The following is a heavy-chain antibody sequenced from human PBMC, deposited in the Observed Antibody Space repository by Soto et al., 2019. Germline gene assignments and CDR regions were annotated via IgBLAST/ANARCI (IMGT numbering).Heavy chain of an antibody. D-gene: IGHD2-15*01. J-gene: IGHJ4*02. CDR2: IIPIFGTA. CDR1: GGTFSSYA. CDR3: ARVYWSDGSCSSGAIFDY. V-gene: IGHV1-69*13. Sequence: SVKVSCKASGGTFSSYALSWVRQAPGQGLEWMGGIIPIFGTANYAQKFQGRVTITADESTSTAYMELSSLRSEDTAVYYCARVYWSDGSCSSGAIFDYWSQGTLDIVSS.